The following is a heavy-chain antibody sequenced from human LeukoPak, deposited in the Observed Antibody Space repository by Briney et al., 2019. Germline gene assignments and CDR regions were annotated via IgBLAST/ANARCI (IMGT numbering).Heavy chain of an antibody. D-gene: IGHD1-26*01. CDR3: ARAAGSGSYYDY. J-gene: IGHJ4*02. CDR1: GYTFTNYG. V-gene: IGHV1-69*13. Sequence: GASVKVSCKASGYTFTNYGISWVRQAPGQGLEWMGGIIPIFGTANYAQKFQGRVTITADESTSTAYMELSSLRSEDTAVYYCARAAGSGSYYDYWGQGTLVTVSS. CDR2: IIPIFGTA.